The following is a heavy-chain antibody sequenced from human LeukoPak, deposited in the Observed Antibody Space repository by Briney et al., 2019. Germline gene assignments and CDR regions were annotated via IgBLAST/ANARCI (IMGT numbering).Heavy chain of an antibody. CDR2: IIPIFGTA. CDR3: ARLAPRIPPLQLDY. CDR1: GGTFSSYA. V-gene: IGHV1-69*05. D-gene: IGHD2-15*01. J-gene: IGHJ4*02. Sequence: ASVKVSCKASGGTFSSYAISWVRQAPGQGLEWMGGIIPIFGTANYAQKFQGRVTITTDESTSTAYMELSSLRSEDTAVYYCARLAPRIPPLQLDYWGQGTLVTVSS.